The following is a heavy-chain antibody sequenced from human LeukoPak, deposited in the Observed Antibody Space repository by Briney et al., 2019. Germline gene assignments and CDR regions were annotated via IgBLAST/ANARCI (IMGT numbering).Heavy chain of an antibody. CDR2: INAGNGNT. CDR1: GYTFTSYA. V-gene: IGHV1-3*01. CDR3: ASSALGYCSSTSCFNWFDP. J-gene: IGHJ5*02. D-gene: IGHD2-2*01. Sequence: ASVKVSCKAFGYTFTSYAMQWVRQAPGQRLEWMGWINAGNGNTKYSQKFQGRVTITTDESTSTAYMELSSLRSEDTAVYYCASSALGYCSSTSCFNWFDPWGQGTLVTVSS.